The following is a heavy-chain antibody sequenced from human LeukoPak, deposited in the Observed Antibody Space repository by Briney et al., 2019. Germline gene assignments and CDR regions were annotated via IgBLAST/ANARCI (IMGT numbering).Heavy chain of an antibody. V-gene: IGHV4-59*01. CDR1: GGSISYYY. Sequence: SETLSLTCTVSGGSISYYYWNWIRQPPGKGLEWIGYIYSSGSTNYNPSLKSRVTISLDTSKNQFSLKLSSVTAADTAVYYCARMGDYYDSSGYRHDASDIWGQGTMVTVSS. CDR2: IYSSGST. D-gene: IGHD3-22*01. J-gene: IGHJ3*02. CDR3: ARMGDYYDSSGYRHDASDI.